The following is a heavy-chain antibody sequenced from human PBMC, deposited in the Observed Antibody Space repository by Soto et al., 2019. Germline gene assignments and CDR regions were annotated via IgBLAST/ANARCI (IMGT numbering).Heavy chain of an antibody. CDR3: AKAGIAWVGMDV. Sequence: PGGSLRLSCAASGFTFDDYTMHWVRQAPGKGLEWVSLINWDGDTTQYADSVKGRSAISRDNTKNSLYLQMNSLRAEDTAVYYCAKAGIAWVGMDVWGQGTTVTVSS. J-gene: IGHJ6*02. D-gene: IGHD6-13*01. CDR2: INWDGDTT. V-gene: IGHV3-43*01. CDR1: GFTFDDYT.